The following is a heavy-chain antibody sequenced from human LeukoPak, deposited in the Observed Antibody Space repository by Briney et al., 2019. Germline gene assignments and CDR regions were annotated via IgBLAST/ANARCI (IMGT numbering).Heavy chain of an antibody. D-gene: IGHD4-11*01. Sequence: SSETLSLTCTVSGGSISSGSYYWSWIRQPAGKGLEWIGRIYSSGSTDYNPSLKSRVTISVDTSKNQFSLKLSSVTAADTAVYYCARGTTKSYYYYYYMDVWGKGTTVTISS. CDR2: IYSSGST. J-gene: IGHJ6*03. CDR3: ARGTTKSYYYYYYMDV. CDR1: GGSISSGSYY. V-gene: IGHV4-61*02.